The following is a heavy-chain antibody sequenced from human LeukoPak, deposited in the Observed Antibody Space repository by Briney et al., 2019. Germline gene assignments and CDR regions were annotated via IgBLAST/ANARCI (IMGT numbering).Heavy chain of an antibody. J-gene: IGHJ6*03. CDR3: ARDREDIVVVPAAKGGYYYYYMDV. Sequence: ASVKVSCKASGGTFSSYAISWVRQAPGQGLEWMGGIIPIFGTANYAQKFQGRVTITTDESTNTAYMELSSLRSEDTAVYYCARDREDIVVVPAAKGGYYYYYMDVWGKGTTVTASS. V-gene: IGHV1-69*05. CDR1: GGTFSSYA. D-gene: IGHD2-2*01. CDR2: IIPIFGTA.